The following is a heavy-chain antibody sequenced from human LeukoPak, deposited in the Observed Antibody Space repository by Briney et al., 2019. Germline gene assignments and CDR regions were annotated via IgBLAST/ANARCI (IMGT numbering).Heavy chain of an antibody. J-gene: IGHJ4*02. CDR1: GYTFTSHY. CDR3: AREGSGSLPHLDH. D-gene: IGHD3-10*01. CDR2: INPSGGGT. V-gene: IGHV1-46*01. Sequence: ASVKVSCKASGYTFTSHYMQWVRLAPGQGLGWMGIINPSGGGTRYAQKFQGRVTMTRDTSTSTVYMELSSLRSEDTAVYYCAREGSGSLPHLDHWGQGTLVTVSS.